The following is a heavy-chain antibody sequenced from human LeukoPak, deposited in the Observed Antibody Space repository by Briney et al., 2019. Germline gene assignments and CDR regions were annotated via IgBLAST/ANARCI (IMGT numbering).Heavy chain of an antibody. V-gene: IGHV3-48*01. CDR1: GFTFSSYS. J-gene: IGHJ4*02. Sequence: GGSLRLSCAASGFTFSSYSMNWVRQAPGKGLEWVSYISSSSSTIYYADSVKGRFTISRDNSKNTLYLQMNSLRAEDTALYYCAKGGISLVRGSFDYWGQATLVTVSS. CDR2: ISSSSSTI. CDR3: AKGGISLVRGSFDY. D-gene: IGHD3-10*01.